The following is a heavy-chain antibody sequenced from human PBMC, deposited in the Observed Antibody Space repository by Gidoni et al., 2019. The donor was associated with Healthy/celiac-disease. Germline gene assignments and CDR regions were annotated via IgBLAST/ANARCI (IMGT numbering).Heavy chain of an antibody. J-gene: IGHJ4*02. CDR1: GYSFTSYW. D-gene: IGHD5-12*01. CDR2: IYPGDSDT. Sequence: EVQLVQSGAEVKKPGESLTISCKGSGYSFTSYWIGWVRQMPGKGLEWMGIIYPGDSDTRYSPSFQGQVTISADKSISTAYLQWSSLKASDTAMYYCARREWLRSRGSGNSYFDYWGQGTLVTVSS. CDR3: ARREWLRSRGSGNSYFDY. V-gene: IGHV5-51*01.